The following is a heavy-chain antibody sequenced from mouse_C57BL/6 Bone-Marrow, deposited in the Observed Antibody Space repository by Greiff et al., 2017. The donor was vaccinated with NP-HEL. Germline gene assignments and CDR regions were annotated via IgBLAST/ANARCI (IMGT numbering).Heavy chain of an antibody. CDR2: IDPETGGT. J-gene: IGHJ2*01. CDR1: GYTFTDYE. V-gene: IGHV1-15*01. Sequence: VQLQQSGAELVRPGASVTLSCKASGYTFTDYEMHWVKQTPVHGLEWIGAIDPETGGTAYNQKFKGKAILTADKSSSTAYMELRSLTSEDSAVYYGTRRGYYDSYWGQGTTLTVSS. D-gene: IGHD2-4*01. CDR3: TRRGYYDSY.